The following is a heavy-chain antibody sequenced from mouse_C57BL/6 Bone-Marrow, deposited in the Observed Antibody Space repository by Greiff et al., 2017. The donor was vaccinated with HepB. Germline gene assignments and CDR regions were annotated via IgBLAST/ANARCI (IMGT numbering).Heavy chain of an antibody. Sequence: EVQLQQSGAELVRPGASVKLSCTASGFNIKDDYMHWVKQRPEQGLEWIGWIDPENGDTAYASKFQGKATITADTSSNTAYLQLSSLTSEDTAVYYCTFYYGKGGFAYWGQGTLVTVSA. D-gene: IGHD2-1*01. CDR3: TFYYGKGGFAY. V-gene: IGHV14-4*01. CDR1: GFNIKDDY. J-gene: IGHJ3*01. CDR2: IDPENGDT.